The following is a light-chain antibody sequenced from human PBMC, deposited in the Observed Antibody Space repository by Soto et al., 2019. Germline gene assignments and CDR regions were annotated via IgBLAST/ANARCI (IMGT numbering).Light chain of an antibody. Sequence: EIVLTQSPATLSLSPAARATLSCRASQSFSSYLAWYQHKPGQAPRLLIYDASIRANGIPARFSGSGSGTDFTLTISSLGPEDFAIYDFEQRSNRPFTVGQRTLLVIK. V-gene: IGKV3-11*01. CDR2: DAS. CDR1: QSFSSY. J-gene: IGKJ5*01. CDR3: EQRSNRPFT.